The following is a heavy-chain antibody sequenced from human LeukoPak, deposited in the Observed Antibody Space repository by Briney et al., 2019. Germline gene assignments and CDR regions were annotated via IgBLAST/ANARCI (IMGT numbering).Heavy chain of an antibody. V-gene: IGHV4-59*12. CDR2: IYYSGST. CDR1: GGSISSYY. D-gene: IGHD3-16*02. Sequence: SETLSLTCTVSGGSISSYYWSWIRQPPGKGLEWIGYIYYSGSTNYNPSLKSRVTISVDTSKNQFSLKLSSVTAADTAVYYCARAGTFGGVIARRNAPNWFDPWGQGTLVTVSS. CDR3: ARAGTFGGVIARRNAPNWFDP. J-gene: IGHJ5*02.